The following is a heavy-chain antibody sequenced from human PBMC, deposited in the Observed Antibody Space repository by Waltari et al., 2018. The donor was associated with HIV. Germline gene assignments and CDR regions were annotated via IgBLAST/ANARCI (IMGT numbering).Heavy chain of an antibody. D-gene: IGHD6-19*01. Sequence: VQLVESGGGLVQPGGSLTLSCTASKFIFSNYWITWVRQAPGKGLEWVADISSDGNEDFYSDSLKGRFVISRDNVKNSLFLQLSHLRVDDTAVYYCARGAVYSSGPYDAFDVWGQGTLVTVSS. CDR2: ISSDGNED. V-gene: IGHV3-7*04. J-gene: IGHJ3*01. CDR3: ARGAVYSSGPYDAFDV. CDR1: KFIFSNYW.